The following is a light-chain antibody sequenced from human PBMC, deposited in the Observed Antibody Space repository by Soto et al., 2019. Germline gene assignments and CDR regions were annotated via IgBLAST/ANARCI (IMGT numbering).Light chain of an antibody. Sequence: DIQMTQSPPSLSASVGDTVTITCRASQSIQYXXXXYXQKPGKAPKSLIYAASRLQTGVSSKFSGSGYGTDFSLTISNLQPPDFATYYCQQYDDYPLTFSGGTTVEIK. CDR3: QQYDDYPLT. V-gene: IGKV1-16*02. J-gene: IGKJ4*01. CDR1: QSIQYX. CDR2: AAS.